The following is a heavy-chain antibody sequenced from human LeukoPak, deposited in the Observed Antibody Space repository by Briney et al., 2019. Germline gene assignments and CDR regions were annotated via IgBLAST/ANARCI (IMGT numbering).Heavy chain of an antibody. V-gene: IGHV4-38-2*02. CDR2: IYHSGST. CDR1: GYSISSGYY. CDR3: AREGRQQLVLVDP. Sequence: KPSETLSLTCAVSGYSISSGYYWGWIRQPPGKGLEWIGSIYHSGSTHYNPSLKSRVTISVDTSKNQFSLKLSSVTAADTAVYYCAREGRQQLVLVDPWGQGTLVTVSS. J-gene: IGHJ5*02. D-gene: IGHD6-13*01.